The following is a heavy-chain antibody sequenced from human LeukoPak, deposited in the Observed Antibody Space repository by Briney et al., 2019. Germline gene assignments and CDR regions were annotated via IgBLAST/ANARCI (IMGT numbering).Heavy chain of an antibody. Sequence: GGSLRLSCAASGFTFSSYSMNWVRQAPGKGLEWVSAISGSGGSTYYADSVKGRFTISRDNSKNTLYLQMNGLRAEDTAVYYCAKDSGPLSQWLVPELDYWGQGTLVTVSS. J-gene: IGHJ4*02. D-gene: IGHD6-19*01. CDR1: GFTFSSYS. CDR2: ISGSGGST. CDR3: AKDSGPLSQWLVPELDY. V-gene: IGHV3-23*01.